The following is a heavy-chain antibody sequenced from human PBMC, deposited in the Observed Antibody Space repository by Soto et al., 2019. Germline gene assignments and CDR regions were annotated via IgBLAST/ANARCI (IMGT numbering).Heavy chain of an antibody. Sequence: SETLSLTCTVSGGSISSYYWSWIRQPPGKGLEWIGYIYYSGSTNYNPSLKSRVTISVDTSKNQFSLKLSSVTAADTAVYYCARAEGYCSSTTCYPNHYYSYYGMDVSGPGTTVTVSS. CDR3: ARAEGYCSSTTCYPNHYYSYYGMDV. J-gene: IGHJ6*02. V-gene: IGHV4-59*01. CDR2: IYYSGST. CDR1: GGSISSYY. D-gene: IGHD2-2*01.